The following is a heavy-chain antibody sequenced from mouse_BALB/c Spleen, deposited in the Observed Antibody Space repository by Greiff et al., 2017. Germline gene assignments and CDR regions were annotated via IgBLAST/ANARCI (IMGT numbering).Heavy chain of an antibody. J-gene: IGHJ4*01. CDR2: ISSGGSYT. CDR1: GFTFSSYG. V-gene: IGHV5-6*01. D-gene: IGHD2-4*01. CDR3: ARHHYDYDGAMDY. Sequence: EVQLVESGGDLVKPGGSLKLSCAASGFTFSSYGMSWVRQTPDKRLEWVATISSGGSYTYYPDSVKGRFTISRDNAKNTLYLQMSSLKSEDTAMYYCARHHYDYDGAMDYWGQGTSVTVSS.